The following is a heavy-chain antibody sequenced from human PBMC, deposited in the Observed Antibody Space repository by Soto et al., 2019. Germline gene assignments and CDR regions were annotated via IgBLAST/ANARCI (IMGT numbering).Heavy chain of an antibody. CDR3: ARRGRDDYFATFDY. D-gene: IGHD4-17*01. Sequence: GESLKISCKGSGYTFTNYWIGWVRQMPGKGLEWMGIISPSDSDIRYSPSFQGQVTISADNSISTAFLQWSSLRASDTAMYYCARRGRDDYFATFDYWGLGTLVTVS. V-gene: IGHV5-51*01. CDR1: GYTFTNYW. CDR2: ISPSDSDI. J-gene: IGHJ4*02.